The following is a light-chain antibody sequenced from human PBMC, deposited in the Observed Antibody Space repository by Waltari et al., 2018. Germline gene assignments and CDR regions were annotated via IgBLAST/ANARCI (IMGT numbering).Light chain of an antibody. Sequence: QPALPQPATVSGSPGQSITISCTGTTSIVGAYTLLACYQQHPGKGPKLMIYEVTKRPSGVSNRFSGSKSGNTASLTISGLQAEDEAEYYCCSYAGSKFYVFGTGTKVTVL. CDR2: EVT. CDR1: TSIVGAYTL. V-gene: IGLV2-23*02. CDR3: CSYAGSKFYV. J-gene: IGLJ1*01.